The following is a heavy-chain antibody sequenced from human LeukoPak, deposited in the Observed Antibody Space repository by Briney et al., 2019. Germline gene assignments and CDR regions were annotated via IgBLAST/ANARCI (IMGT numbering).Heavy chain of an antibody. V-gene: IGHV3-11*01. J-gene: IGHJ4*02. CDR1: GFTFSDSY. D-gene: IGHD3-10*01. CDR2: ISRGGSTK. Sequence: GGSLRLSCAASGFTFSDSYMSWIRQAPGKGLEWVSYISRGGSTKYYADSVKGRFTISRDNAKNSLYLQMNNLRAEDTAVYYCARDGDRGYWGQGALVTVSS. CDR3: ARDGDRGY.